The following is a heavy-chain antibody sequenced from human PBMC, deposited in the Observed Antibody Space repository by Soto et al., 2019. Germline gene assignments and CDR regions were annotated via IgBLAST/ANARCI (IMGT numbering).Heavy chain of an antibody. CDR2: FDPEDGET. J-gene: IGHJ4*02. V-gene: IGHV1-24*01. D-gene: IGHD3-3*01. Sequence: ASVKVSCKVSGYTLTELSMHWVRQAPGKGLEWMGGFDPEDGETIYAQKFQGRVTMTEDTSTDTAYMELSSLRSEDTALYYCATGRGPLLIWSGYYYLDYWGQGTLVTVSS. CDR1: GYTLTELS. CDR3: ATGRGPLLIWSGYYYLDY.